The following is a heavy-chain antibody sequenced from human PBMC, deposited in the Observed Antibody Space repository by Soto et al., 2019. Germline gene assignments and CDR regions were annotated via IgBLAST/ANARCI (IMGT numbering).Heavy chain of an antibody. CDR3: ARGDYYYDSSGSWAFDI. CDR1: GFTFSSYA. V-gene: IGHV3-30-3*01. CDR2: ISYDGSNK. J-gene: IGHJ3*02. Sequence: GGSLRLSCAASGFTFSSYAMHWVRQAPGKGLEWVAVISYDGSNKYYADSVKGRFTISRDNSKNTLYLQMNSLRAEDTAVYYCARGDYYYDSSGSWAFDIWGQGTMVTVSS. D-gene: IGHD3-22*01.